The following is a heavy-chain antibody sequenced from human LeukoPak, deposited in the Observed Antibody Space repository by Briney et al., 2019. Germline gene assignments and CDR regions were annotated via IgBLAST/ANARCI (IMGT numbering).Heavy chain of an antibody. V-gene: IGHV3-23*01. J-gene: IGHJ4*02. CDR2: ISGSGGST. CDR1: GFTFSSYW. CDR3: AKDRVVRGVTAFDY. Sequence: GGSLRLSCAASGFTFSSYWLSWVRQAPGKGLEWVSAISGSGGSTYYADSVKGRFTISRDNSKNTLYLQMNSLRAEDTAVYYCAKDRVVRGVTAFDYWGQGTLVTVSS. D-gene: IGHD3-10*01.